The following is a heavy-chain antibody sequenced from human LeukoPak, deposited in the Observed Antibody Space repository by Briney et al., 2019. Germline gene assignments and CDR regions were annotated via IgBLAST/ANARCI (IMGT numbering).Heavy chain of an antibody. CDR1: GFTFSNYA. Sequence: GGSLRLSCAASGFTFSNYAMSWVRQTPGKGLEWVSAISGSGGSTYSADSVKGRFTISRDNSKNTLYLQMNSLRAEDTAIYYCAKSSGSSSGSYYHPSDYWGQGTLVTVSS. V-gene: IGHV3-23*01. D-gene: IGHD1-26*01. J-gene: IGHJ4*02. CDR2: ISGSGGST. CDR3: AKSSGSSSGSYYHPSDY.